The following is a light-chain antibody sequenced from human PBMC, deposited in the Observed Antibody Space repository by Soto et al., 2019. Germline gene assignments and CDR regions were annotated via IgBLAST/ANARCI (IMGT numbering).Light chain of an antibody. V-gene: IGLV1-44*01. J-gene: IGLJ7*02. Sequence: QPVLTQPPSASGTPGQRITISCSGSSSNIGSHTVNWHQQVPGTAPKLLIYSNNKRPSGVPDRFSGSKSGTSASLAISGLQSGDEADYYCAAWDDSLNGVIFGGGTQLNAL. CDR3: AAWDDSLNGVI. CDR1: SSNIGSHT. CDR2: SNN.